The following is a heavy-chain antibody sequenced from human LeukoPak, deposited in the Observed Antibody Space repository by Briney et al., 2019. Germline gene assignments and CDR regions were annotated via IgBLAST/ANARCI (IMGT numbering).Heavy chain of an antibody. V-gene: IGHV4-4*07. D-gene: IGHD2-15*01. J-gene: IGHJ4*02. CDR3: ARAPFEYCSGDICYSRHTFDY. CDR1: GGSISSYY. CDR2: IYTSGST. Sequence: SETLSLTCTVSGGSISSYYWSWIRQPAGKGLEWIGRIYTSGSTDYNPSLKSRVTMSVATSKNQFPLKLSSVTAADTAVYYCARAPFEYCSGDICYSRHTFDYWGQGTPVIVSS.